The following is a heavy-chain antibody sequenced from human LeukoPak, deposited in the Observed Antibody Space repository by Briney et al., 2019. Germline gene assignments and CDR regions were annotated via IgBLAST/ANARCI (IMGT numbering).Heavy chain of an antibody. J-gene: IGHJ2*01. Sequence: SGTLSLTCGVSGASMGTNFWNWIRQPAGKGLEWIGRFYTSGTTNYNPSLKSRVTMSIDTSKNQVSLKMRSVTAADTAVYYCARTVVTLDWYFDLWGRGTLVSVSS. CDR1: GASMGTNF. CDR2: FYTSGTT. CDR3: ARTVVTLDWYFDL. V-gene: IGHV4-4*07. D-gene: IGHD4-23*01.